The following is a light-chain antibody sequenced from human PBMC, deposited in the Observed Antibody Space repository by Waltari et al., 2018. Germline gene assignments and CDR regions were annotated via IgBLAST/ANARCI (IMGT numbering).Light chain of an antibody. Sequence: DIQMTQSPSILSASVGDRVTITCRASQSISDWLAWYQQKPGKAPKLLIYKASILQSGVPSTFSGSGSGTEFTLTINSLHRDDLGTYYCQQYNSYSAITFGQGTRLEIK. CDR3: QQYNSYSAIT. CDR1: QSISDW. V-gene: IGKV1-5*03. CDR2: KAS. J-gene: IGKJ5*01.